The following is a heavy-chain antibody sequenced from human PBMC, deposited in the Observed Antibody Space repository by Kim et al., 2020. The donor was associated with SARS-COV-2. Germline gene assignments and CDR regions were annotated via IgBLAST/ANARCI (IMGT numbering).Heavy chain of an antibody. J-gene: IGHJ4*02. CDR1: GFRFSGYV. D-gene: IGHD3-10*01. CDR3: ARIDGSGTYTIDY. V-gene: IGHV3-21*01. CDR2: ISSSSSYI. Sequence: GGSLRLSCAASGFRFSGYVMDWVRQAPGKGLEWVSSISSSSSYIYYADAVKGRFTISRDNAKNSLYLQMDSLRAEDTAIYFCARIDGSGTYTIDYWGQGTLVTFSS.